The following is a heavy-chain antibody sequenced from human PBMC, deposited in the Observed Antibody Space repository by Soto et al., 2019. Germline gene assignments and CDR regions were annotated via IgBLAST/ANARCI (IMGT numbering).Heavy chain of an antibody. J-gene: IGHJ5*02. D-gene: IGHD3-22*01. CDR3: ASPYYYDSSGYYYT. Sequence: PSETLSLTCTISGGSISSYYWSWIRQPPGKGLEWIGYIYYSGSTNYNPSLKSRVTISVDTSKNQFSLKLSSVTAADTAVYYCASPYYYDSSGYYYTWGQGTLVTVS. CDR2: IYYSGST. CDR1: GGSISSYY. V-gene: IGHV4-59*08.